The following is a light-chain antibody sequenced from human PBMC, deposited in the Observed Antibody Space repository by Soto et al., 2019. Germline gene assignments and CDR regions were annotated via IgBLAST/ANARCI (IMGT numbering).Light chain of an antibody. V-gene: IGLV2-14*01. CDR2: EVS. CDR3: SSFTSTNTWV. Sequence: QSVLPQPASVSGSPGQSITISCTGTSSDIGGYNYVSWYQQYPGKAPKLMIYEVSNRPSGVSSRFSGSKSGNTASLTISGLQADDEADYYCSSFTSTNTWVFGGGTKLTVL. J-gene: IGLJ3*02. CDR1: SSDIGGYNY.